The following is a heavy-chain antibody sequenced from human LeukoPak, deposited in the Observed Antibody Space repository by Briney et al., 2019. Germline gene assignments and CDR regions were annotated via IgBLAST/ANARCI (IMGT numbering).Heavy chain of an antibody. V-gene: IGHV3-23*01. CDR2: ISGSGGST. CDR1: GFTFSSYA. CDR3: ARVGTSGYYYDSSGYGPFDI. Sequence: GGSLRLSCAASGFTFSSYAMSWVRQAPGKGLEWVSAISGSGGSTDYADSVKGRFTISRDNSKNSLYLQMNSLRAEDTAVYYCARVGTSGYYYDSSGYGPFDIWGQGTMVTVSS. D-gene: IGHD3-22*01. J-gene: IGHJ3*02.